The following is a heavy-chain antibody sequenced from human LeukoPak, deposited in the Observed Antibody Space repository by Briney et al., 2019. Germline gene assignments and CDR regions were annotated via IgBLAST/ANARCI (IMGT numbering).Heavy chain of an antibody. CDR1: GGSFSGYY. CDR3: ARGPGQWLVPLDY. D-gene: IGHD6-19*01. V-gene: IGHV4-34*01. CDR2: INHSGST. J-gene: IGHJ4*02. Sequence: SETLSLTCAVYGGSFSGYYWSWIRQPPGKGLEWIGEINHSGSTNYNPSLKSRVTISVDTSRNQFSLKLSSVTAADTAVYYCARGPGQWLVPLDYWGQGTLVTVSS.